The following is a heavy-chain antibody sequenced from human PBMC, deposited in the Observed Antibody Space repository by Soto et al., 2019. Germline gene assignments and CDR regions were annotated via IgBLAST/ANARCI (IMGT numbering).Heavy chain of an antibody. CDR2: FDPEDGET. D-gene: IGHD6-19*01. CDR3: ATPSWLLPGWAFDI. J-gene: IGHJ3*02. V-gene: IGHV1-24*01. CDR1: GYTLTELS. Sequence: ASVKVSCKVSGYTLTELSMHWVRQAPGKGLEWMGGFDPEDGETIYAQKFQGRVTMTEDTSTDTAYMELSSLRSEDTAVYYCATPSWLLPGWAFDIWGQGTMVTVSS.